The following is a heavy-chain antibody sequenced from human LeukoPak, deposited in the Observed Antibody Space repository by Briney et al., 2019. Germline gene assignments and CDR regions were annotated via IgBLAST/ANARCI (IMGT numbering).Heavy chain of an antibody. D-gene: IGHD6-13*01. CDR3: AKGRSSWYYFDY. J-gene: IGHJ4*02. V-gene: IGHV3-43*02. Sequence: PGGSLRLSCAASGFTFDDYAMHWVRQAPGKVLEWVSLISGDGGSTYYADSVKGRFTISRDNSKNSLYLQMNSLRTEDTALYYCAKGRSSWYYFDYWGQGTLVTVSS. CDR2: ISGDGGST. CDR1: GFTFDDYA.